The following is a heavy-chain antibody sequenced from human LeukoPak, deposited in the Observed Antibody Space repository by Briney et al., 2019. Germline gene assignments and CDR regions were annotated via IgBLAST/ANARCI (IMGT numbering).Heavy chain of an antibody. J-gene: IGHJ4*02. CDR1: GFTFSSYS. D-gene: IGHD3-10*01. CDR2: ISSSSSYI. V-gene: IGHV3-21*01. CDR3: ARGLLWFGELFYY. Sequence: GGSLRLSCAASGFTFSSYSMNWVRQAPGKGLEWVSSISSSSSYIYYADSVKGRFTISRDNAKNSLYLQMNSLRAEDTAVYYCARGLLWFGELFYYWGQGTLVTVSS.